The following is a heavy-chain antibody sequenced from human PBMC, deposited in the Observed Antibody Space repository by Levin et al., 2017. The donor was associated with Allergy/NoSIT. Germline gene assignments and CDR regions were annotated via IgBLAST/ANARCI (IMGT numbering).Heavy chain of an antibody. J-gene: IGHJ4*02. Sequence: GESLKISCAASGFTFGIYWMSWVRQAPGKGLEWVASIKQDGSEKYYVDSVRGRFTISTDNAQNSLYLQMNSLRVEDTAVYYCARLRKGGYFDYWGQGALVTVSS. CDR1: GFTFGIYW. CDR3: ARLRKGGYFDY. CDR2: IKQDGSEK. D-gene: IGHD3-22*01. V-gene: IGHV3-7*01.